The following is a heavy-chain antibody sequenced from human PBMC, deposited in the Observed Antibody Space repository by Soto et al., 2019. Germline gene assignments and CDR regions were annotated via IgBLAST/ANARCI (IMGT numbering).Heavy chain of an antibody. CDR3: ARAVVEYCSSTSCDNYYYYGMDV. CDR1: GGSISSSNW. D-gene: IGHD2-2*01. V-gene: IGHV4-4*02. CDR2: IYHSGST. Sequence: SETLSLTCAVSGGSISSSNWWSWVRQPPGKGLEWIGEIYHSGSTNYNPSLKSRVTISVDKSKNQFSLKLSSVTAADTAVYYCARAVVEYCSSTSCDNYYYYGMDVWGQGTTVTVS. J-gene: IGHJ6*02.